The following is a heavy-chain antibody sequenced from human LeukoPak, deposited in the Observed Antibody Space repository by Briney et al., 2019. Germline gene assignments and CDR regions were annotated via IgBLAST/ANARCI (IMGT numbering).Heavy chain of an antibody. CDR1: GGSISNFY. D-gene: IGHD1-14*01. J-gene: IGHJ4*02. CDR3: AKTHSSTGHDS. V-gene: IGHV4-59*01. Sequence: PSETLSLTCTVSGGSISNFYWSWIRQPPGKGLEWIGYIYYSGSTSYNPSLKSRVTISLDTSKNQFSLKLSSVTAADTAVYYCAKTHSSTGHDSWGQGPLVLVSS. CDR2: IYYSGST.